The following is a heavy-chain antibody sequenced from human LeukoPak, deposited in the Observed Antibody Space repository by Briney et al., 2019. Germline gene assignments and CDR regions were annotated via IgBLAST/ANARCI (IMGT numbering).Heavy chain of an antibody. D-gene: IGHD2-2*02. V-gene: IGHV1-8*01. CDR3: ARGKDCSSTSCYIGYYYYYGMDV. CDR2: MNPNSGNT. CDR1: GYTFTSYD. J-gene: IGHJ6*02. Sequence: GASVKVSCKASGYTFTSYDINWVRQATGQGLEWMGWMNPNSGNTGYAQKFQGRVTMTRNTSISTAYMELSSLRSEDTAVYYCARGKDCSSTSCYIGYYYYYGMDVWGQGTTVTVSS.